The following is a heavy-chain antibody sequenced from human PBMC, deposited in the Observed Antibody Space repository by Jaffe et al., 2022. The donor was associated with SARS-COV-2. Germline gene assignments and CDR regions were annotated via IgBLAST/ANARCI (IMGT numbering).Heavy chain of an antibody. CDR2: ISGSGGST. J-gene: IGHJ6*02. V-gene: IGHV3-23*01. CDR1: GFTFSSYA. Sequence: EVQLLESGGGLVQPGGSLRLSCAASGFTFSSYAMSWVRQAPGKGLEWVSAISGSGGSTYYADSVKGRFTISRDNSKNTLYLQMNSLRAEDTAVYYCAKGSSGYYYYYYGMDVWGQGTTVTVSS. D-gene: IGHD3-22*01. CDR3: AKGSSGYYYYYYGMDV.